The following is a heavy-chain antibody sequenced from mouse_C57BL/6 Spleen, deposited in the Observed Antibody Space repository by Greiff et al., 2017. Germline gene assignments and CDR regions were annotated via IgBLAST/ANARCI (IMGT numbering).Heavy chain of an antibody. CDR2: IYPRSGNT. CDR3: AIPYYGNVAYAMDY. Sequence: QVQLQQSGAELARPGASVKLSCKASGYTFTSYGISWVKQRTRQGLEWIGEIYPRSGNTYYNEKFKGKATLTADKSSSTAYMELRSLTSEDSAVYFCAIPYYGNVAYAMDYWGQGTSVTVSS. V-gene: IGHV1-81*01. CDR1: GYTFTSYG. J-gene: IGHJ4*01. D-gene: IGHD2-10*01.